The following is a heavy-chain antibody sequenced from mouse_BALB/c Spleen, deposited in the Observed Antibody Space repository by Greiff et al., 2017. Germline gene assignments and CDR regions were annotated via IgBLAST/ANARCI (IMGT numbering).Heavy chain of an antibody. CDR3: ARDYYGSSHWYFDV. D-gene: IGHD1-1*01. V-gene: IGHV2-9*02. CDR2: IWAGGST. Sequence: VQVVESGPGLVAPSQSLSITCTVSGFSLTSYGVHWVRQPPGKGLEWLGVIWAGGSTNYNSALMSRLSISKDNSKSQVFLKMNSLQTDDTAMYYCARDYYGSSHWYFDVWGAGTTVTVSS. J-gene: IGHJ1*01. CDR1: GFSLTSYG.